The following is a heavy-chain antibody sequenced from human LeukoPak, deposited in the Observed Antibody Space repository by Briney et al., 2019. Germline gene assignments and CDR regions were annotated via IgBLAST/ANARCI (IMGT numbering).Heavy chain of an antibody. J-gene: IGHJ4*02. D-gene: IGHD3-22*01. CDR2: INWNGGRT. V-gene: IGHV3-20*04. CDR3: ARKLVYYDSSGYYQPTHYFDY. CDR1: GFTFDDYA. Sequence: GGSLRLSCAASGFTFDDYAMSWVRQVPGKGLEWVSGINWNGGRTGYADSVKGRFTISRDNAKNSLYLQLNSPRAEDTALYYCARKLVYYDSSGYYQPTHYFDYWGQGTLVTVSP.